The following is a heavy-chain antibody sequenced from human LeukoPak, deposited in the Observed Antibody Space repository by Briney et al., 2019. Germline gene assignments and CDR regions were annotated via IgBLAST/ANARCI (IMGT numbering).Heavy chain of an antibody. V-gene: IGHV6-1*01. CDR1: GDSVSNNIIA. J-gene: IGHJ6*02. D-gene: IGHD4-23*01. CDR2: PAYRSKWST. CDR3: ARNSVAMDV. Sequence: QTLSLTCAISGDSVSNNIIAWNWIGWRPSRGLEWLGRPAYRSKWSTDYALSVRGRISINPDTSKNQISLQLNSVTPEDTAVYYCARNSVAMDVWGQGTTVTVSS.